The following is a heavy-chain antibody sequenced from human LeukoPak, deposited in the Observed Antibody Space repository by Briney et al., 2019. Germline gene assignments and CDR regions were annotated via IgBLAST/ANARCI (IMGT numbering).Heavy chain of an antibody. J-gene: IGHJ4*02. CDR2: ISSSSSYI. D-gene: IGHD3-16*02. V-gene: IGHV3-21*01. CDR1: GFTVSSNY. CDR3: ARVNVWGSYPEYPYYFDY. Sequence: GGSLRLSCAASGFTVSSNYMNWVRQAPGKGLEWVSSISSSSSYIYYADSVKGRFTISGDNAKNSLYLQMNSLRAEDTAVYYCARVNVWGSYPEYPYYFDYWGQGTLVTVSS.